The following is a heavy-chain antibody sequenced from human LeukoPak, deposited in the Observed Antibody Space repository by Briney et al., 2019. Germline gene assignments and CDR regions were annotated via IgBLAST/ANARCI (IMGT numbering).Heavy chain of an antibody. Sequence: SQTLSLTCTVSGGSISSGGYYWSWIRQHPGKGLEWIGYIYYSGSTYYNPSLKSRVTISVDTSKNQFSLKLSSVTAADTVVYYCARESVAEQKNWFDPWGQGTLVTVSS. CDR1: GGSISSGGYY. CDR2: IYYSGST. D-gene: IGHD6-19*01. CDR3: ARESVAEQKNWFDP. J-gene: IGHJ5*02. V-gene: IGHV4-31*03.